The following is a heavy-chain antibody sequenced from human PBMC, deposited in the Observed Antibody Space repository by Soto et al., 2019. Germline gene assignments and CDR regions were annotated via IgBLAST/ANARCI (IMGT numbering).Heavy chain of an antibody. J-gene: IGHJ5*02. CDR2: IIPIFGTA. Sequence: QVQLVQSGAEVKKPGSSVKVSCKASGGTFSSYAISWVRQAPGQGLEWMGGIIPIFGTANYAQKFQGRVTMTAEESTSTAYLELSSMGSEDTAVYYCEGRGEWPPLFAPWGQGTLVTVSS. V-gene: IGHV1-69*12. CDR1: GGTFSSYA. D-gene: IGHD3-10*01. CDR3: EGRGEWPPLFAP.